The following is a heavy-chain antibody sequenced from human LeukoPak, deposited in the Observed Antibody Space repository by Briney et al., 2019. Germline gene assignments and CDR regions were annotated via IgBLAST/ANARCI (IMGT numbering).Heavy chain of an antibody. D-gene: IGHD6-19*01. CDR3: ARAGAVAGTDFDY. V-gene: IGHV3-7*01. J-gene: IGHJ4*02. CDR2: IKQDGSEK. CDR1: GFTFSSYW. Sequence: PGRSLRLSCAASGFTFSSYWMSWVRQAPGKGLEWVANIKQDGSEKYYVDSVKGRFTISRDNAKNSLYLQMNSLRAEDTAVYYCARAGAVAGTDFDYWGQGTLVTVSS.